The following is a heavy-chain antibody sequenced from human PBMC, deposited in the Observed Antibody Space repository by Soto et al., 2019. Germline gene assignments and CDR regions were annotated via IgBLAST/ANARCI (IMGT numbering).Heavy chain of an antibody. D-gene: IGHD2-8*01. CDR2: ISYDGNNK. CDR1: GFTFSNYG. Sequence: QVQLVESGGGVVQPGRSLRLSCAASGFTFSNYGIHWVRQAPGKGLEWVAVISYDGNNKYYADSVEGRFTISRDKSKNTVYLQMNSLSDEDTAMYYCAKDTGCTKGVCLSNSFDSWGQGTLVTVSS. V-gene: IGHV3-30*18. CDR3: AKDTGCTKGVCLSNSFDS. J-gene: IGHJ5*01.